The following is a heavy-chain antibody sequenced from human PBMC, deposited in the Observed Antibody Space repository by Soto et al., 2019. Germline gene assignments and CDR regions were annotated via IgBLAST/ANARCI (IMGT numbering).Heavy chain of an antibody. J-gene: IGHJ4*02. CDR3: ARYQNWDLSVFDY. D-gene: IGHD7-27*01. CDR2: IDYSGTT. CDR1: RGSITSSSYY. Sequence: SETLSLTCTVSRGSITSSSYYWGWIRQPPGKGLEWIGSIDYSGTTYHNPSLKSQVTISVDTSKNQFSLKLSSVTAADTAVFFCARYQNWDLSVFDYWGRGALVTVSS. V-gene: IGHV4-39*01.